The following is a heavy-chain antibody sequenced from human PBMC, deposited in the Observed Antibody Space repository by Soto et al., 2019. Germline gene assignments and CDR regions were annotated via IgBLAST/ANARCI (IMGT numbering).Heavy chain of an antibody. D-gene: IGHD3-3*01. Sequence: ASVKVSCKASGYTFTSYGISWVRQAPGQGLEWMGWISAYNGNTNYAQKLQGRVTMTTDTSTSTAYMELRSLRSDDTAVYYCARDPVDFWSGYYTSDGFDYWGQGTLVTVSS. V-gene: IGHV1-18*01. CDR3: ARDPVDFWSGYYTSDGFDY. CDR1: GYTFTSYG. CDR2: ISAYNGNT. J-gene: IGHJ4*02.